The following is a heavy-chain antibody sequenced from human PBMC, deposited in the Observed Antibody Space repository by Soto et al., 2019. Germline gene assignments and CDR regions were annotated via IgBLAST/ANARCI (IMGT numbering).Heavy chain of an antibody. Sequence: EVQLVESGGDLVQPGGSLRLSCAASGFTFSSHWMHWVRQAPGKGLVWVSRINSDESITSYADSVKGRFTISRDNSKNXXYLQMNSLRAEDTAVYYCARSTDLCSRGSCYACDHWGQGTLVTVSS. D-gene: IGHD2-15*01. V-gene: IGHV3-74*01. CDR1: GFTFSSHW. CDR2: INSDESIT. CDR3: ARSTDLCSRGSCYACDH. J-gene: IGHJ4*02.